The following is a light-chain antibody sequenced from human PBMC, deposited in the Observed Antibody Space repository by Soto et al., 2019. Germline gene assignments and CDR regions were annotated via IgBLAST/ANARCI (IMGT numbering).Light chain of an antibody. J-gene: IGLJ3*02. V-gene: IGLV2-14*01. CDR2: EVS. CDR3: TSYTSSSTLEGV. Sequence: QSALTQPASVSGSPGQSITISCTGTSSDVGGYNYVSWYQHHPGKAPKLLIFEVSNRPSGVSIRFSGSKSGNTASLTISGLQAEDEADYYCTSYTSSSTLEGVFGGGTKLTVL. CDR1: SSDVGGYNY.